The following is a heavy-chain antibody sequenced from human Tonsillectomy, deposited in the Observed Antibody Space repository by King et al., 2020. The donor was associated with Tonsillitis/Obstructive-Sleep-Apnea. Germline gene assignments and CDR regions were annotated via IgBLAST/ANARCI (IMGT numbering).Heavy chain of an antibody. Sequence: VQLVESGGGLVQPGGSLKLSCAASGFTFSDSTIHWVRQASGKGLEWVGRIRIKANSYPTVYAASVKGRFTISRDDSKNTAYLQMNSLKTEDTAVYHCTTGYGDYWGQGTLVTVSS. CDR2: IRIKANSYPT. CDR1: GFTFSDST. J-gene: IGHJ4*02. V-gene: IGHV3-73*01. D-gene: IGHD5-12*01. CDR3: TTGYGDY.